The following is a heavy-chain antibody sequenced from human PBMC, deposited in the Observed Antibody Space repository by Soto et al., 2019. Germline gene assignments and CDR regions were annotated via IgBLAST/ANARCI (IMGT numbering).Heavy chain of an antibody. CDR3: ARAPMIRGVIITTNWFDP. CDR2: INHSGST. V-gene: IGHV4-34*01. Sequence: SETLSLTCAVYGGSFSGYYWSWIRQPPGKGLEWIGEINHSGSTNYSPSLKSRVTISVDTSKNQFSLQLSSVTAADTAVYYCARAPMIRGVIITTNWFDPWGQGTLVPSPQ. D-gene: IGHD3-10*01. CDR1: GGSFSGYY. J-gene: IGHJ5*02.